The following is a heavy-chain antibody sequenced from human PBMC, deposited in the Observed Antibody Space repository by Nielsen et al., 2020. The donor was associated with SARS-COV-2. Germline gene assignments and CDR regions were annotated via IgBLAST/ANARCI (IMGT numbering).Heavy chain of an antibody. CDR2: MSYDGTNR. J-gene: IGHJ3*01. CDR1: GFTFSNYG. D-gene: IGHD1-7*01. Sequence: GESLKISCVASGFTFSNYGMHWVRQAPDKGLEWVALMSYDGTNRNYADSVRGRFTISRDNSKNTLYLQMNSLRLEDTAVYYCAKAPGGTSWALDLWCQGTVVTFSS. CDR3: AKAPGGTSWALDL. V-gene: IGHV3-30*18.